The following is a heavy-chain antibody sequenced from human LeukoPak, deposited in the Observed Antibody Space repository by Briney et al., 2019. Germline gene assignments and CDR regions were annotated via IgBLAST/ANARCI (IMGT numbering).Heavy chain of an antibody. CDR2: IYHSGST. CDR3: ARWRHLLAFDI. Sequence: SETLSLTCAVYGGSFSGYYWGWLRQPPGKGLEWIGSIYHSGSTYYNPSLKSRVTISVDTSKNQFSLKLSSVTAADTAVYYCARWRHLLAFDIWGQGTMVTVSS. CDR1: GGSFSGYY. J-gene: IGHJ3*02. V-gene: IGHV4-38-2*01.